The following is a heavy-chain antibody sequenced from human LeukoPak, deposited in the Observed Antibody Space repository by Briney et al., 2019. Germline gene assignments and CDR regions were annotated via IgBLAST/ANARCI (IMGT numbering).Heavy chain of an antibody. J-gene: IGHJ3*02. V-gene: IGHV1-8*03. CDR3: ARDLSRGGKDIVVVPAAPHGAFDI. D-gene: IGHD2-2*01. CDR1: GYTFTSYD. CDR2: MNPNSGNT. Sequence: ASVKVSCKASGYTFTSYDINWVRQATGQGLGWMGWMNPNSGNTGYAQKFQGRVTITRNTSISTAYMELSRLRSDDTAVYCCARDLSRGGKDIVVVPAAPHGAFDIWGQGTMVTVSS.